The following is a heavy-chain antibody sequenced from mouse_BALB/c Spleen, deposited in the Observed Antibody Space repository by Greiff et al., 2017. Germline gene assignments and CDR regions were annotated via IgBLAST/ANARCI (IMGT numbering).Heavy chain of an antibody. CDR1: GFTFSDFY. Sequence: EVKVVESGGGLVQPGGSLRLSCATSGFTFSDFYMEWVRQPPGKRLEWIAASRNKANDYTTEYSASVKGRFIVSRDTSQSILYLQMNALRAEDTAIYYCAGDETARAFAYWGQGTLVTVSA. V-gene: IGHV7-1*02. J-gene: IGHJ3*01. D-gene: IGHD3-2*01. CDR2: SRNKANDYTT. CDR3: AGDETARAFAY.